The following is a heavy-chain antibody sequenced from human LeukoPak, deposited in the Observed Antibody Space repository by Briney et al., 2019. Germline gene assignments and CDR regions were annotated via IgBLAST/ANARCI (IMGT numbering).Heavy chain of an antibody. V-gene: IGHV3-30*02. CDR3: AKKTGDSSGYYRRYYFDY. CDR2: IRYDGSNK. D-gene: IGHD3-22*01. CDR1: GFTFSSYG. J-gene: IGHJ4*02. Sequence: QPGGSLRLSCAASGFTFSSYGMHWVRQAPGKGLEWVAFIRYDGSNKYYADSVKGRFTISRDSSKNTLYLQMNSLRAEDTAVYYCAKKTGDSSGYYRRYYFDYWGQGTLVTVSS.